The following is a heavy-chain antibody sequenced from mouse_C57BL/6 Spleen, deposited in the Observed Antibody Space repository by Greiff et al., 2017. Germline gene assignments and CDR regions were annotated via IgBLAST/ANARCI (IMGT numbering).Heavy chain of an antibody. D-gene: IGHD1-1*01. J-gene: IGHJ2*01. CDR1: GFNIKDYY. V-gene: IGHV14-2*01. CDR3: ARCVHCGSSSW. Sequence: VQLQQSGAELVKPGASVKLSCTASGFNIKDYYMHWVKQRTEQGLEWIGRIDPEDGETKYAPKFQGKATITEDTSTNTAYLQLSSRTAEDTDDYYCARCVHCGSSSWWGQGTTLTVAS. CDR2: IDPEDGET.